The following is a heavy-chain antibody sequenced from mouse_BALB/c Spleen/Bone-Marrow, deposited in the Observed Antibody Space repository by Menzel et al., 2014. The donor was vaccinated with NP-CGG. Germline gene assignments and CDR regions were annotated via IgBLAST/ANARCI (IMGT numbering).Heavy chain of an antibody. CDR1: GFTFSSFG. V-gene: IGHV5-17*02. CDR2: ISSGSSTI. CDR3: ARWGYYYAMHY. J-gene: IGHJ4*01. Sequence: EVQGVESGGGLVQPGGSRKLSCAASGFTFSSFGMHWVRRAPEKGLEWVAYISSGSSTIYYADTVKGRFTISRDNPKNTLFLQMTSLRSEDTAMYYCARWGYYYAMHYWGQGTSVTVSS.